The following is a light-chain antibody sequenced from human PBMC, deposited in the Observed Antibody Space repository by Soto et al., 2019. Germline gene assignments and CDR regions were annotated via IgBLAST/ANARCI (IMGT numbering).Light chain of an antibody. J-gene: IGLJ2*01. V-gene: IGLV1-47*02. Sequence: QSVLTQPPSASGTPGQRVTISCSGSSSNIGSNYVYWYQQLPGTAPKLLIDSNNQRPSGVPDRFSGSKSGTSASLAISGLRSEDGVDYYCAQWDKSLGGVVFGGGTK. CDR1: SSNIGSNY. CDR3: AQWDKSLGGVV. CDR2: SNN.